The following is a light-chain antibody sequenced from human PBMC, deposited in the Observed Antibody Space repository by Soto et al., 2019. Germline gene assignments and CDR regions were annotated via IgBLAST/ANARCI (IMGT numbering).Light chain of an antibody. Sequence: DIQMTQSPSTLSASVGDRVTITCRASQSITSWLAWYQQKPGKAPKLLIYRASSLESGDPSRFSGSGTGTEFTITISSLQPDDFANYYCQQYNTYPWTFGQGTKVEVK. J-gene: IGKJ1*01. CDR1: QSITSW. CDR2: RAS. CDR3: QQYNTYPWT. V-gene: IGKV1-5*03.